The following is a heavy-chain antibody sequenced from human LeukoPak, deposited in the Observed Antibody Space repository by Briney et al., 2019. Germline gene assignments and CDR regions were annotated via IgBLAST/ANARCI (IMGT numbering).Heavy chain of an antibody. CDR3: ARTPGVHTYYWYFDL. Sequence: SETLSLTCTVSGGSISSYYWSWIRQPPGKGLEWIGYIYYSGSTNYNPSLKSRVTISVDTSKNQFSLKLSSVTAADTAVYYCARTPGVHTYYWYFDLWGRGTLVTVSS. CDR2: IYYSGST. V-gene: IGHV4-59*01. CDR1: GGSISSYY. J-gene: IGHJ2*01. D-gene: IGHD1-14*01.